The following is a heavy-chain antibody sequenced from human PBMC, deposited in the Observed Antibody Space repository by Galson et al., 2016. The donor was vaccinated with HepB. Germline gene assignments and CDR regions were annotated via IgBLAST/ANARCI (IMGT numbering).Heavy chain of an antibody. D-gene: IGHD2-15*01. CDR1: GFTFDDYT. J-gene: IGHJ6*02. V-gene: IGHV3-43*01. CDR2: ISWDGGST. Sequence: SLRLSCAASGFTFDDYTMHWVRQAPGKGLEWVSLISWDGGSTYYADSVKGRFTISRDNSKNSLYLQMNSLRTEDTALYYCAKDIWDCSGGSCYYELGYYGMDVWGQGTTVTVSS. CDR3: AKDIWDCSGGSCYYELGYYGMDV.